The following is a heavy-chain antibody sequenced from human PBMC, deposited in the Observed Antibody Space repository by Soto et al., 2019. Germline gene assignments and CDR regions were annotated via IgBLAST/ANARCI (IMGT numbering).Heavy chain of an antibody. V-gene: IGHV3-48*02. CDR1: GFTLSSYS. CDR3: ARDKYYYGSGSYPIYYYYGMDV. Sequence: GGSLRLSCAASGFTLSSYSMNWVRQAPGKGLGWVSYISSSSSTIYYADSVKGRFTISRDNAKNSLYLQMNSLRDEDTAVYYCARDKYYYGSGSYPIYYYYGMDVWGQGTTVTVSS. CDR2: ISSSSSTI. D-gene: IGHD3-10*01. J-gene: IGHJ6*02.